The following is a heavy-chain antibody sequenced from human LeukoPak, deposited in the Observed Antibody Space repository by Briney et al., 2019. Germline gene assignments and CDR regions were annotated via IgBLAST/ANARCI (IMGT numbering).Heavy chain of an antibody. CDR2: IYYSGST. D-gene: IGHD3-22*01. Sequence: SETLSLTCTVSGGSISSSCYYWGWIRQPPGKGLEWIGSIYYSGSTYYNPSLKSRVTISVDTSKNQFSLKLSSVTAADTAVYYCARGNQMGYYYDSSGYRRGFDPWGQGTLVTVSS. CDR1: GGSISSSCYY. CDR3: ARGNQMGYYYDSSGYRRGFDP. J-gene: IGHJ5*02. V-gene: IGHV4-39*07.